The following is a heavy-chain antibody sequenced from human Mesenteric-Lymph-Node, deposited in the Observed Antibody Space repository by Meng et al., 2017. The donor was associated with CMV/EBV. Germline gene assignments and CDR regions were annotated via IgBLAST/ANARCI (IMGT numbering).Heavy chain of an antibody. V-gene: IGHV4-31*03. CDR1: GASIISGESC. CDR3: ARDRDRYNLFDY. CDR2: IYYNGST. D-gene: IGHD5-24*01. J-gene: IGHJ4*02. Sequence: CTGSGASIISGESCRSWIREQPGRGQEWIGYIYYNGSTYHNQSLKSRVSISVDTSKNQFSLKLSSVTAADTAVYYCARDRDRYNLFDYWGQGTLVTVSS.